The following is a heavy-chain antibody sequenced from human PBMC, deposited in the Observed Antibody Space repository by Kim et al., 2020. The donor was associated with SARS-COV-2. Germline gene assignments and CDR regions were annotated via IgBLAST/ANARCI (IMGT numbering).Heavy chain of an antibody. CDR1: GFTFSSYA. CDR3: ARADSGSYFGGVDY. J-gene: IGHJ4*02. Sequence: GGSLRLSCAASGFTFSSYAMHWVRQAPGKGLEWVAVISYDGSNKYYADSVKGRFTISRDNYKNTLYLQMNSLRAEDTAGYYCARADSGSYFGGVDYWGQG. V-gene: IGHV3-30*04. D-gene: IGHD1-26*01. CDR2: ISYDGSNK.